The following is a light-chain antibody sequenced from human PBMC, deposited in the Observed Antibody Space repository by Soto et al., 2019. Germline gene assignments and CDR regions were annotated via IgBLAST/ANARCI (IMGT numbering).Light chain of an antibody. Sequence: EIVMTQSPATLSVSPGERATLSCRASQSVSSDLAWYLQKPGQAPSLLVYGASTRATGMPARFSGSGSGTDFTITISSVQYEDFAVYYCQQYNNWPRTFGQGTKLENK. CDR3: QQYNNWPRT. CDR2: GAS. V-gene: IGKV3-15*01. CDR1: QSVSSD. J-gene: IGKJ2*01.